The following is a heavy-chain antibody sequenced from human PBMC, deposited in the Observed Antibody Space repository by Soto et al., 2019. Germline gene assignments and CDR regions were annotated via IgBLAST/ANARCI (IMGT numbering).Heavy chain of an antibody. Sequence: QVQLVQSGAEVKKPGASVKVSCRAAGYTFTLYGISWVRQAPGQGLEWMGWISAYNGNTNYAQKFQGSVTMTTDTSTRTGYMEMRDLRSDDTAVYYCARRPYYGSGSPPFDYWGQGTLVTASS. CDR2: ISAYNGNT. J-gene: IGHJ4*02. D-gene: IGHD3-10*01. CDR1: GYTFTLYG. V-gene: IGHV1-18*01. CDR3: ARRPYYGSGSPPFDY.